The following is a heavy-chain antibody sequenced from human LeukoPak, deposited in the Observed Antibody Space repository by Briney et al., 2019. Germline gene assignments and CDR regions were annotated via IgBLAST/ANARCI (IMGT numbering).Heavy chain of an antibody. Sequence: SETLSLTCAVYGGSFSGYYWSWIRQPPGKGLEWIGEINHSGSTNYNPSLQSRVNIYVRPSNNQFSLKPNYVTAADTAVYYGARGTRPAAPFDHWGQGTLVTVS. D-gene: IGHD2-2*01. V-gene: IGHV4-34*01. CDR1: GGSFSGYY. J-gene: IGHJ4*02. CDR2: INHSGST. CDR3: ARGTRPAAPFDH.